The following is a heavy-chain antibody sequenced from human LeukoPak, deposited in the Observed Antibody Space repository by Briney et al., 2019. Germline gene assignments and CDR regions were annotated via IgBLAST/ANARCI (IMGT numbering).Heavy chain of an antibody. V-gene: IGHV1-24*01. J-gene: IGHJ4*02. CDR3: AREGTVTARIDY. Sequence: ASVKVSCKVSGYTLTELSMHWVRQAPGKGLEWMGGFDPEDGETIYAQKFQGRVTMTEDTSTSTAYMELRSLRSDDTAVYYCAREGTVTARIDYWGQGTLVTVSS. CDR1: GYTLTELS. D-gene: IGHD4-17*01. CDR2: FDPEDGET.